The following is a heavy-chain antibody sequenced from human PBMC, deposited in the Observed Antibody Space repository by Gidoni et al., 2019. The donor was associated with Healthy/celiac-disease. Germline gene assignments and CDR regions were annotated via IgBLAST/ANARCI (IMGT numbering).Heavy chain of an antibody. CDR1: GFPFSSYA. J-gene: IGHJ4*02. CDR3: AKDLIYIVAAAGESIFDY. Sequence: EVQLLESGGGLVQPGGSLRLSCAASGFPFSSYAMSWVRQAPGKGLEWVSAIIGSGGSTYYADSVKGRFTISRDNSKNTLYLQMNSLRAEDTAVYYCAKDLIYIVAAAGESIFDYWGQGTLVTVSS. D-gene: IGHD6-13*01. V-gene: IGHV3-23*01. CDR2: IIGSGGST.